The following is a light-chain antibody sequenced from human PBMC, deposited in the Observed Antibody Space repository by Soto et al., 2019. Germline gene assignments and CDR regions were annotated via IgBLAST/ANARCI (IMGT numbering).Light chain of an antibody. Sequence: DIQMTQSPSSLSASVGDRVTITCRASQSIGSYLNWHQQKPGKAPKLLIYAASSLQSGVPSRFSGSGSGTDFTLTISSLQPEDFATYYCQQSFSTPWTFGQGTKVEIK. CDR3: QQSFSTPWT. V-gene: IGKV1-39*01. J-gene: IGKJ1*01. CDR1: QSIGSY. CDR2: AAS.